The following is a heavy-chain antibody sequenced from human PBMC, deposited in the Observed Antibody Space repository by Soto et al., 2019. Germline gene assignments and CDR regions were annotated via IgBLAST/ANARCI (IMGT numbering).Heavy chain of an antibody. CDR1: GGSFSGYY. CDR3: ARCNRGSSSWLLTY. CDR2: INHSGST. Sequence: SETLSLTCAVYGGSFSGYYWSWIRQPPGKGLEWIGEINHSGSTNYNPSLKSRVTISVDTSKNQFSLKLSSVTAADTAVYYCARCNRGSSSWLLTYWGRGTLVTVSS. J-gene: IGHJ4*02. V-gene: IGHV4-34*01. D-gene: IGHD6-13*01.